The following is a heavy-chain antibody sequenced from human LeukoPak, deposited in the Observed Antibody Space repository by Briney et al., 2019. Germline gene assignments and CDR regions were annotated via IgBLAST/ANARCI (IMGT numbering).Heavy chain of an antibody. D-gene: IGHD5-18*01. J-gene: IGHJ3*02. CDR3: ARDRSRGLLDAFDI. Sequence: GGSLRLSCAASGFTFSSYSMNWVRQAPGKGLEWVSSISSSSSFVYYADSVKGRFTISRDNAKNSLYLQMNSLRAEDTAVYYCARDRSRGLLDAFDIWGQGTMVTVSS. V-gene: IGHV3-21*01. CDR1: GFTFSSYS. CDR2: ISSSSSFV.